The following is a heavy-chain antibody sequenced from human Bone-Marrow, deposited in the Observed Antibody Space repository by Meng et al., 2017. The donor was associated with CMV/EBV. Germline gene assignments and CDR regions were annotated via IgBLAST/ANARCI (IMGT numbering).Heavy chain of an antibody. CDR2: ISAYNGNT. J-gene: IGHJ6*02. D-gene: IGHD2-2*01. Sequence: ASVKVSCKASGYTFTSYGISWVRQAPGQGLEWMGWISAYNGNTNYAQKLQGRVTMTTDTSTSTAYMALRSLRSDDTAAYYCARDTYCSSTSCYVYYYGMDVWGQGNTVNVYS. CDR3: ARDTYCSSTSCYVYYYGMDV. CDR1: GYTFTSYG. V-gene: IGHV1-18*01.